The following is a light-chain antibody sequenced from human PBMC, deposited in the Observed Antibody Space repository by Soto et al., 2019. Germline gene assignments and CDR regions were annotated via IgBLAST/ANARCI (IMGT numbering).Light chain of an antibody. J-gene: IGKJ2*01. CDR1: QSVSSTS. CDR2: DSS. CDR3: QQYGGSPPKYT. V-gene: IGKV3-20*01. Sequence: EIVLTQSPGPLSLSPGERVALSCRASQSVSSTSIAWYQQKPGQAPRLLIYDSSSRATDIPDRFSGSGSGTDFTLTISRLEPEDFAVYYCQQYGGSPPKYTFGQGTKLEI.